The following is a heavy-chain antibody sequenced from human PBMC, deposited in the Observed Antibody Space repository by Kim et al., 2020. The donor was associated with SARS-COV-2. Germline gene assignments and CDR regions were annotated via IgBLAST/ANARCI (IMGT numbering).Heavy chain of an antibody. Sequence: GGSLRLSCAASGFTFSSYAMSWVRQAPGKGLEWVSVIYSGGSSTYYADSVKDRFTISRDNSKNTLYLQMNSLRAEDTAVYYCAKEVVPAGWGQGTLVTVSS. D-gene: IGHD2-2*01. CDR3: AKEVVPAG. J-gene: IGHJ4*02. V-gene: IGHV3-23*03. CDR1: GFTFSSYA. CDR2: IYSGGSST.